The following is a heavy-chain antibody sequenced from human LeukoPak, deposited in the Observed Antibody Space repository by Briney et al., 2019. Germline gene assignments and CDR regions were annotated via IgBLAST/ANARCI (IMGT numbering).Heavy chain of an antibody. Sequence: GSLRLSCAASGFTFSSHGMLWVRQAPGKGLEWVALIWYDGSNKYYAGSVKGRFTISRDNSKNTLYLQMNSLRAEDTAVYYCARLRGSYFDSWGQGTLVTVSS. J-gene: IGHJ4*02. V-gene: IGHV3-33*08. CDR1: GFTFSSHG. CDR2: IWYDGSNK. CDR3: ARLRGSYFDS. D-gene: IGHD1-26*01.